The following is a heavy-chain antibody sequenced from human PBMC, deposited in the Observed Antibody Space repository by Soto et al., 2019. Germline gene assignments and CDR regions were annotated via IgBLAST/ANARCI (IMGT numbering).Heavy chain of an antibody. CDR2: IYYSGST. Sequence: SETLSLTCTVSGCSISSSSYYWGWIRQPPGKGLEWIGSIYYSGSTYYNPSLKSRVTISVDTSKNQFSLKLSSVTAADTAVYYCGGGYGPLVYFDYWGQGTLVTVSS. CDR1: GCSISSSSYY. D-gene: IGHD5-18*01. J-gene: IGHJ4*02. CDR3: GGGYGPLVYFDY. V-gene: IGHV4-39*01.